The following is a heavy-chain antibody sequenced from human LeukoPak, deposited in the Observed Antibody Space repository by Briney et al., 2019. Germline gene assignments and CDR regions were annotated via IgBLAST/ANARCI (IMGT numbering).Heavy chain of an antibody. CDR3: AKDQLKIVVVPAAMIHYYGMDV. Sequence: SGGSLRLSCAASGFTFSSYAMSWVRQAPGKGLEWVSAISGSGGSTYYADSVKGRFTISRDNSKNTLYLQMNSLRAEDTAVYYCAKDQLKIVVVPAAMIHYYGMDVWGQGTTVTVSS. J-gene: IGHJ6*02. D-gene: IGHD2-2*01. CDR2: ISGSGGST. V-gene: IGHV3-23*01. CDR1: GFTFSSYA.